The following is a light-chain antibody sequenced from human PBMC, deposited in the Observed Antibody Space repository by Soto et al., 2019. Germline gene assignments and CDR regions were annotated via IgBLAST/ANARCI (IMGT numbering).Light chain of an antibody. CDR3: QQYNSYSWT. V-gene: IGKV1-5*03. J-gene: IGKJ1*01. CDR1: QTISSW. CDR2: KAS. Sequence: DIKMTQSPSTLSGSVGDRVTITCRASQTISSWLAWYQQKPGKAPKFLIYKASNLESGVPSRFSGSGSGTEFTLTISNLQPDDSASYYCQQYNSYSWTFGQGTKVDIK.